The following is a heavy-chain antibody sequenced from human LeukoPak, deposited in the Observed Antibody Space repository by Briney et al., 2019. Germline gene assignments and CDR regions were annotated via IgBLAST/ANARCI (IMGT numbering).Heavy chain of an antibody. Sequence: GGSLRLSCAASGFTFSSYSMNWVRQAPGKGLEWVSSISSSYIYYADSVKGRFTISRDNAKNSLYLQMNSLRAEDTAVYYCAREDDSSGYYFDYWGQGTLVTVSS. V-gene: IGHV3-21*01. J-gene: IGHJ4*02. CDR3: AREDDSSGYYFDY. CDR2: ISSSYI. D-gene: IGHD3-22*01. CDR1: GFTFSSYS.